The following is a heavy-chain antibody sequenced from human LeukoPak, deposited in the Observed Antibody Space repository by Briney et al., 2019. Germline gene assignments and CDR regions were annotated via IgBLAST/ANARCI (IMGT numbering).Heavy chain of an antibody. D-gene: IGHD3-22*01. Sequence: GGSLRLSCAASGFTFDDYGMNWVRQAPGKGLVWVSRINSDGINTSYADSVKGRFTISRDNAKNTLNLQMNSLRAEDTAVYYCARDLGQYYDTSDNWFDPWGQGTLVTVSS. V-gene: IGHV3-74*01. J-gene: IGHJ5*02. CDR3: ARDLGQYYDTSDNWFDP. CDR1: GFTFDDYG. CDR2: INSDGINT.